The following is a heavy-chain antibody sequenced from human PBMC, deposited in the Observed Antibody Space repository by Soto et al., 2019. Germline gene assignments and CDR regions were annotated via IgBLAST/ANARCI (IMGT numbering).Heavy chain of an antibody. D-gene: IGHD6-13*01. V-gene: IGHV3-23*01. CDR1: GFTLSSYA. Sequence: PGGSLGLSCAASGFTLSSYAMSWVRQAPGKGLEWVSAISGSGGSTYYADSVKGRFTISRDNSKNTLYLQMNSLRAEDTAVYYSAYSSTPFDYWGQGTLVTVSS. CDR3: AYSSTPFDY. CDR2: ISGSGGST. J-gene: IGHJ4*02.